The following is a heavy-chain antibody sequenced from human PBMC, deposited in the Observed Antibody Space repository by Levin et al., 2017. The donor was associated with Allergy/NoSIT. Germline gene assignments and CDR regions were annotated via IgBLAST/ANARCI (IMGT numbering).Heavy chain of an antibody. J-gene: IGHJ4*02. D-gene: IGHD5-18*01. Sequence: SQTLSLTCTVSGGSISSYYWSWIRQPPGKGLEWIGYIYYSGSTNYNPSLKSRVTISVDTSKNQFSLKLSSVTAADTAVYYCARGRNSYGVVGRLDFDYWGQGTLVTVSS. CDR2: IYYSGST. CDR1: GGSISSYY. CDR3: ARGRNSYGVVGRLDFDY. V-gene: IGHV4-59*01.